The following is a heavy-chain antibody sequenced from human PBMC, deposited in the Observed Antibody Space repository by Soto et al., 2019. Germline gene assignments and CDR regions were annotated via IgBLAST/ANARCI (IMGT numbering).Heavy chain of an antibody. CDR1: GFTFSSYS. D-gene: IGHD2-8*02. J-gene: IGHJ4*02. Sequence: SGFTFSSYSMNWVRQAPGKGLEWVSYISSSNKHYADSVKGRFTISRDNSKNTLDLQMNSLRVEDTAVYYCARDKITGLFDYWGQGTLVTVSS. CDR3: ARDKITGLFDY. CDR2: ISSSNK. V-gene: IGHV3-21*05.